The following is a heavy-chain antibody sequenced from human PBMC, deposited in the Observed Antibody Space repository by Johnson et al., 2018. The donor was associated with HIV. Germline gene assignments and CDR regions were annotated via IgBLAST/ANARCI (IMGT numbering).Heavy chain of an antibody. J-gene: IGHJ3*02. CDR2: ISYDGSNK. CDR1: GFTFSSYA. D-gene: IGHD1-1*01. Sequence: QVQLVESGGGVVQPGRSLRLSCAASGFTFSSYAMHWVRQAPGKGLEWVAAISYDGSNKYYADSVKGRFTISRDNSKNTLYLQMNSLRVEDTAVYYCARDAAKLEEDDAFDIWAQGTMVTVSS. CDR3: ARDAAKLEEDDAFDI. V-gene: IGHV3-30*04.